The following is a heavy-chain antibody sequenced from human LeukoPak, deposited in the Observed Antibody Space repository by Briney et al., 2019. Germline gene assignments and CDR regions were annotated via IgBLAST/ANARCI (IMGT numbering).Heavy chain of an antibody. J-gene: IGHJ4*02. Sequence: GGSLRLSCAASGITFSSYWMSWVRQAPGKGLEWVANIKQDGSEKNYVDSVKGRFTISRDNAKNSLYLQMNSLRAEDTAMYYCASLDTTMVNGDYWGQGTLVTVSS. CDR3: ASLDTTMVNGDY. CDR1: GITFSSYW. V-gene: IGHV3-7*01. D-gene: IGHD5-18*01. CDR2: IKQDGSEK.